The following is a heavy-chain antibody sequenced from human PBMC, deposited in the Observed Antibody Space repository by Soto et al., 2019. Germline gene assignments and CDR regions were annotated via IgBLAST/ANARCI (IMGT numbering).Heavy chain of an antibody. V-gene: IGHV4-59*01. CDR1: GASITSNH. D-gene: IGHD4-4*01. CDR3: ARVSMSTVSWGFDP. J-gene: IGHJ5*02. CDR2: IYNSGNT. Sequence: ESLSPTCALPGASITSNHLHWARQPPGRGLEWIGYIYNSGNTKYNPSIKSRVIISVDTSKNQLYLKLSSVTAADTDGYYCARVSMSTVSWGFDPWGQGTLVTVSS.